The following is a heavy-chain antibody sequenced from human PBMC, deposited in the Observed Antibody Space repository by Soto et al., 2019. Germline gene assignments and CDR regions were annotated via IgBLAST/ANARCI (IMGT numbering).Heavy chain of an antibody. CDR3: ARVQLAGYSRHGVDV. V-gene: IGHV3-30-3*01. D-gene: IGHD6-13*01. J-gene: IGHJ6*02. Sequence: QVQLVESGGGVVQPGRSVRISCTASGFTFKSYTFQWVRQAPGKGLEWVAVISYDGSDKDYADSVRGRFTFSRNNSKNTLYLQMNTLGPEDTAVYFCARVQLAGYSRHGVDVWGQGTTVTASS. CDR1: GFTFKSYT. CDR2: ISYDGSDK.